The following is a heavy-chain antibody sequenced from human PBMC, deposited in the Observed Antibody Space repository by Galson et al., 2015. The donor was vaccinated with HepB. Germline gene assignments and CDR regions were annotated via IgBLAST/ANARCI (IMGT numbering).Heavy chain of an antibody. Sequence: SLRLSCAASGFTFRSYTMNWVRQAPGKGLEWVSSISSNSNYIYYVDSVKGRFTISRDNAKNSLYLQMNSLRAEDTAVYYCARAYYYGLGGAFDIWGQRTMVTVSS. CDR1: GFTFRSYT. CDR3: ARAYYYGLGGAFDI. J-gene: IGHJ3*02. CDR2: ISSNSNYI. D-gene: IGHD3-10*01. V-gene: IGHV3-21*04.